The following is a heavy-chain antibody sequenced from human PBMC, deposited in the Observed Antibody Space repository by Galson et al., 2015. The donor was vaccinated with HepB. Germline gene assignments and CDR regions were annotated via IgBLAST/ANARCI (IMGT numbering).Heavy chain of an antibody. CDR1: GDSVSRTGAA. D-gene: IGHD1-26*01. Sequence: CAISGDSVSRTGAAWNWIRQSPSRGLEWLGRTYHRSKWYYDYAVSVKSRIAINPDTSKNQFSLQLNSVTPEDTAMYYCAHGRANAFDVWGQGTMVTVSS. J-gene: IGHJ3*01. CDR3: AHGRANAFDV. V-gene: IGHV6-1*01. CDR2: TYHRSKWYY.